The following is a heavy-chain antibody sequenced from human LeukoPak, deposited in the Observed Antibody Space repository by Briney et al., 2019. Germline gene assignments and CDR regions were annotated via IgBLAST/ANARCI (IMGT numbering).Heavy chain of an antibody. CDR2: VYYTGST. Sequence: ASETLSLTCIASGGSINSRSYYWGWIRQPPGKGLEWIGSVYYTGSTYKNPSLKGRVTISIDTSRNQFSLTVTSMTATDTAVYYCTNRPAGAQYFDQWGPGILVAVSS. D-gene: IGHD6-13*01. J-gene: IGHJ4*02. CDR3: TNRPAGAQYFDQ. CDR1: GGSINSRSYY. V-gene: IGHV4-39*01.